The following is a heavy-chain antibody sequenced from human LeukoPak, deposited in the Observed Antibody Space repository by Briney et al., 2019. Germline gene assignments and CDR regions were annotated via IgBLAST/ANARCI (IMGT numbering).Heavy chain of an antibody. J-gene: IGHJ4*02. D-gene: IGHD1-26*01. Sequence: SETLSLTCAVSGGSISYHYWSWIRQPPGQGLEWIGNAYYSGSTKYNPSLKSRVTISVDTSKNELSLGLSSVTAADTAMYYCAREKYGGSNDYWGQGILVTVSS. CDR2: AYYSGST. CDR1: GGSISYHY. V-gene: IGHV4-59*11. CDR3: AREKYGGSNDY.